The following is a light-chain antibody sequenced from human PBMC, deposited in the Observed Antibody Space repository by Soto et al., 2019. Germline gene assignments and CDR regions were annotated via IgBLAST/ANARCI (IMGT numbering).Light chain of an antibody. V-gene: IGKV3-15*01. Sequence: EIVVTQSPVTLSVSPGERATLSCRASQSVDSNLAWYQQKPGQAPRLLIYAASTRATGIPARFSGSGSGTDFTLTISSLQSEDFAIYYCQQYYDWPITFGQGTRLEIK. CDR1: QSVDSN. CDR2: AAS. CDR3: QQYYDWPIT. J-gene: IGKJ5*01.